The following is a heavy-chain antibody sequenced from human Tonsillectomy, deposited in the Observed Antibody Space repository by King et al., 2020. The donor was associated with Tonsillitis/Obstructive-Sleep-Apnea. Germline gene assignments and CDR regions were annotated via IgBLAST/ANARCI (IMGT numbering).Heavy chain of an antibody. CDR3: AKDLLYDFWSGVGY. CDR1: GFTFSSYA. D-gene: IGHD3-3*01. CDR2: ISGSGGST. Sequence: VQLVESGGGLVQPGGSLRLSCAASGFTFSSYAMSWVRQAPGKGLEWVSAISGSGGSTYYADSVKGRFTISRDNSKKTLYLQMNSLRAADTALYYCAKDLLYDFWSGVGYWGQGTLVTVSS. J-gene: IGHJ4*02. V-gene: IGHV3-23*04.